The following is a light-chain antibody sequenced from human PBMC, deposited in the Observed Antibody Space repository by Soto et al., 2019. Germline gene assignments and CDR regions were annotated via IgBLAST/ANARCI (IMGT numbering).Light chain of an antibody. CDR1: QSVSSK. CDR2: GAS. J-gene: IGKJ4*01. V-gene: IGKV3D-15*01. CDR3: QQYENWPQLT. Sequence: EIAMTHSPATLSVSPCERATLSFSASQSVSSKLAWYQQKPGQAPRLLIYGASSRATGIPDRFSASGTGTEFTLTISSLQSEDSAVYYCQQYENWPQLTFGGGTKVDIK.